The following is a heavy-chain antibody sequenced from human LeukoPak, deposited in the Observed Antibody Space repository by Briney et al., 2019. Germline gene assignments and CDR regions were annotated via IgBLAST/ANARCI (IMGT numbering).Heavy chain of an antibody. Sequence: PGGSLRLSCVASGFIFRKYSMSWVRQAPGQGLEWVSSITGREGNTYSTDSVKGRFTISRDSSEDTLDLQMDSLRAEDTAIYYCAKAIHYLDRWDAFDVWGRGAMVIVSS. CDR3: AKAIHYLDRWDAFDV. V-gene: IGHV3-23*01. CDR2: ITGREGNT. D-gene: IGHD2-2*03. CDR1: GFIFRKYS. J-gene: IGHJ3*01.